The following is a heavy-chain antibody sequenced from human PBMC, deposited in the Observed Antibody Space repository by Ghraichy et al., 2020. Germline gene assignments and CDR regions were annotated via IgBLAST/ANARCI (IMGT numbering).Heavy chain of an antibody. CDR1: GGTFSSST. D-gene: IGHD3-10*01. CDR3: ARGPGIFDY. J-gene: IGHJ4*02. V-gene: IGHV1-69*02. CDR2: IIPILGIA. Sequence: SVQVSCNASGGTFSSSTISWVRQAPVQGLEWMGRIIPILGIANYAQKFQGRVTITAAKSTRTAYMELSSLLSEDTAVYYCARGPGIFDYWGQGTLVTVSS.